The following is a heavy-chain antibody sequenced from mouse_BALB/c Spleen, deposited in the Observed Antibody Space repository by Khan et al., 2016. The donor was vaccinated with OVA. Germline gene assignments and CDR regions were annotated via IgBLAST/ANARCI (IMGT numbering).Heavy chain of an antibody. CDR3: ARSDGNSWFAY. D-gene: IGHD2-1*01. CDR2: IYPGDGDT. V-gene: IGHV1-82*01. CDR1: GYAFSSSW. Sequence: VQLQQSGPELVKPGASVKISCKASGYAFSSSWMNWVKQRPGQGLEWIGRIYPGDGDTNYNGKFKGKATLTADKSSSTANMQLSSLTSVDSAVYFCARSDGNSWFAYWGQGTLVTVSA. J-gene: IGHJ3*01.